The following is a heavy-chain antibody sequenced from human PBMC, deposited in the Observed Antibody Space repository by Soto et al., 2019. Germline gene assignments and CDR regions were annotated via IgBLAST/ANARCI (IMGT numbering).Heavy chain of an antibody. CDR3: ATDPSGAYCSGGGCFN. Sequence: GGSLRLSCAASGFTVSSYAMSWVRQAPGKGLEWVAGIGGTGVTTFYADSVEGRFTISRDNSQKTLFLHLNSLRAEDTATYYCATDPSGAYCSGGGCFNWGQGTLVTVSS. CDR2: IGGTGVTT. V-gene: IGHV3-23*01. D-gene: IGHD2-15*01. J-gene: IGHJ4*02. CDR1: GFTVSSYA.